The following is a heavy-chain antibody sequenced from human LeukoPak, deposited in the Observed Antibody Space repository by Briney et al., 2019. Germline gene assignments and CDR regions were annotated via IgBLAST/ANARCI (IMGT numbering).Heavy chain of an antibody. J-gene: IGHJ3*02. CDR2: ISGSGGGST. CDR3: AKSYYDSTVYYGVDAFDI. Sequence: PGGSLRLSCAASGFTFSSYAVSWVRQAPGKGLIWVSTISGSGGGSTYFVGSVKGRFTISRDNSKNTLYLQMNSLRAEDTAVYYCAKSYYDSTVYYGVDAFDIWGQGTVVTVSS. V-gene: IGHV3-23*01. CDR1: GFTFSSYA. D-gene: IGHD3-22*01.